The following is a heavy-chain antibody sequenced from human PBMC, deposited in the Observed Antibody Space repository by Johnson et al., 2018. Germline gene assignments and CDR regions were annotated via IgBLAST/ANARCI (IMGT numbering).Heavy chain of an antibody. J-gene: IGHJ3*02. CDR2: ISYDGSNK. Sequence: QVQLVESGGGAVQPGRSLRLSCGASGFTFSTYGMHWVRQAPGKGLEWVAVISYDGSNKYYADSVKGRFTISRDNSKNTLYLQMNSLGVEDTAVDFWARESRNMTTVETRPQRPYDAFDIWGQGTMVTVAS. D-gene: IGHD4-23*01. V-gene: IGHV3-30*03. CDR1: GFTFSTYG. CDR3: ARESRNMTTVETRPQRPYDAFDI.